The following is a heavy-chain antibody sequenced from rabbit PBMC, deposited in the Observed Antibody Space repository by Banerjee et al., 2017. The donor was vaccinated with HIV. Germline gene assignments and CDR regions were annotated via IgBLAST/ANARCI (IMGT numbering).Heavy chain of an antibody. D-gene: IGHD2-1*01. V-gene: IGHV1S40*01. J-gene: IGHJ2*01. Sequence: QSLEESGGGLVKPGASLTLTCKASGFDFSANYYMCWVRQAPGKGLEWIGCINTSSGNIVYASWAKGRFTISKTSSTTVTLQMTSLTAADTATYFCARGYNYDDSGNWDGFDPWGQGTLVTVS. CDR3: ARGYNYDDSGNWDGFDP. CDR2: INTSSGNI. CDR1: GFDFSANYY.